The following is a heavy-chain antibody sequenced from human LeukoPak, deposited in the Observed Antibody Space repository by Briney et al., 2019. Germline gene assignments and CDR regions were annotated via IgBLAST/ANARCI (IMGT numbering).Heavy chain of an antibody. CDR2: IYYSGST. D-gene: IGHD2-21*02. CDR3: ARDFAVTGGGFDY. J-gene: IGHJ4*02. Sequence: SETLSLTCTVSGGSISSSSYYWGWIRQPPGKGLEWIGSIYYSGSTYYNPSLKSRVTISVDTSKNQFPLKLSSVTAADTAVYYCARDFAVTGGGFDYWGQGTLVTVSS. CDR1: GGSISSSSYY. V-gene: IGHV4-39*02.